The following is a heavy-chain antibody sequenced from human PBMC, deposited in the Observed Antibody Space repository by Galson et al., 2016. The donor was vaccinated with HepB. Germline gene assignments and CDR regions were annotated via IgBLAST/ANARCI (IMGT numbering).Heavy chain of an antibody. V-gene: IGHV4-59*01. CDR1: XXSIXXXY. Sequence: ETLSLTCSVSXXSIXXXYXXXIRXXXGKGLEWXAYIDHSGNIKYNPTLKSRVTLSVDTSRNQFSLKLSSVTAADTAVYYCARDRLAAAASWVAFDLWGQGTMVTVSS. CDR2: IDHSGNI. J-gene: IGHJ3*01. D-gene: IGHD6-13*01. CDR3: ARDRLAAAASWVAFDL.